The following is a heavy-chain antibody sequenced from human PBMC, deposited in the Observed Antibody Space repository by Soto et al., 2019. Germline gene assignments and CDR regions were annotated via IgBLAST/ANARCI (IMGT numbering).Heavy chain of an antibody. V-gene: IGHV3-53*01. CDR1: GFTVSSNY. D-gene: IGHD6-19*01. CDR2: IYSGGST. Sequence: GGSLRLSCAASGFTVSSNYMSWVRQAPGKGLEWVSVIYSGGSTYYADSVKGRSTISRDNSKNTLYLQMNSLRAEDTAVYYCARDAVAGYFDYWGQGTLVTVSS. J-gene: IGHJ4*02. CDR3: ARDAVAGYFDY.